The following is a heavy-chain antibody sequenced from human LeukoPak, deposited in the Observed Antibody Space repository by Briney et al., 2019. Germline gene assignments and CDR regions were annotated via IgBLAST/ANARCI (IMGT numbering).Heavy chain of an antibody. Sequence: TSETLSLTCTVSGGSISSGGYSWSWIRQPPGKGLEWIGNIYHSGSTYYNPSLKSRVTLSVDTSKNQFSLKLSSVTAADTAVYYCARDIFGGSPSSENAYYMDVWGKGTTVTVSS. J-gene: IGHJ6*03. D-gene: IGHD6-6*01. CDR2: IYHSGST. CDR3: ARDIFGGSPSSENAYYMDV. CDR1: GGSISSGGYS. V-gene: IGHV4-30-2*01.